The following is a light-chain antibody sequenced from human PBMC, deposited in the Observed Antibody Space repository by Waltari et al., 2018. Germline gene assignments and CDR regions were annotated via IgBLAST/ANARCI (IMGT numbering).Light chain of an antibody. CDR1: SSDVGAYDY. CDR3: CAYAGSYMV. J-gene: IGLJ3*02. V-gene: IGLV2-8*01. Sequence: QSALTQPPSASGSPGQSVTISCTGTSSDVGAYDYVSWYQHPPDKAPKPMIYEVTKRPSGFPDRFSGSKSGNTASLTVSGLQVEDEADYYCCAYAGSYMVFGAGTKVTVL. CDR2: EVT.